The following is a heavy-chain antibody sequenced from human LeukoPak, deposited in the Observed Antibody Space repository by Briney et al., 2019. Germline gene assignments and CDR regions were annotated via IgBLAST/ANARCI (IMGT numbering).Heavy chain of an antibody. D-gene: IGHD2-8*01. Sequence: PSETLSLTCTVSDSSITSTYYWAWFRQPPGKGLEWIATVFRLQTVRTFNNPSLESRVTVSLDPSQNQFSLNLASVTAADTDLYICARVLHAPYLIDSWGQGTLVTVSS. CDR1: DSSITSTYY. CDR2: VFRLQTVRT. J-gene: IGHJ4*02. CDR3: ARVLHAPYLIDS. V-gene: IGHV4-38-2*02.